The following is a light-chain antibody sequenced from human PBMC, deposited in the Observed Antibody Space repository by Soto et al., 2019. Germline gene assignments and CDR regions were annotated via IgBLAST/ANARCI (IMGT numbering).Light chain of an antibody. CDR1: QDIRSD. Sequence: AIQMTQFPSSLSASVGDRVTITCRTSQDIRSDLGWYQQRPGKAPKLLIYAAYSLQSGVPSRFSGSGSGTDFTLTISSLQPDDFATYYCLQDYNYPLTFGGGTKVEIK. V-gene: IGKV1-6*01. CDR3: LQDYNYPLT. CDR2: AAY. J-gene: IGKJ4*01.